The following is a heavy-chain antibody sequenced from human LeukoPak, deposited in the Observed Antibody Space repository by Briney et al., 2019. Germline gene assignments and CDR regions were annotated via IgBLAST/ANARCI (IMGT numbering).Heavy chain of an antibody. CDR3: VRGRTMAGIGYYDY. D-gene: IGHD6-19*01. J-gene: IGHJ4*02. CDR1: GYTFTSYY. V-gene: IGHV1-2*02. CDR2: MNPNSGGT. Sequence: GASVKVSCKASGYTFTSYYLHWVRQAPGQGPEWMGWMNPNSGGTNYAQTFQGRVTLTRDTSSATAYMELTGLTSDDAAVYYCVRGRTMAGIGYYDYWGQGTRVTVSS.